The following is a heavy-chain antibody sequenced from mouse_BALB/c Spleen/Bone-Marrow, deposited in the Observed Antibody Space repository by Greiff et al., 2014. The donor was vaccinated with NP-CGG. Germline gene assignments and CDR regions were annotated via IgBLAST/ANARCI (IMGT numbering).Heavy chain of an antibody. J-gene: IGHJ3*01. CDR3: ARRAYGGSYGFAY. CDR2: INPSTGYT. Sequence: QVQLQQSGAELAKPGASVKMSCKASGYTFTSYWMHWVKQRPGQGLEWIGYINPSTGYTEYNQKFKDKATLTADESSSTAYMQLSSLTSEDSAVYYCARRAYGGSYGFAYWGQGTLVTVSA. D-gene: IGHD1-1*01. V-gene: IGHV1-7*01. CDR1: GYTFTSYW.